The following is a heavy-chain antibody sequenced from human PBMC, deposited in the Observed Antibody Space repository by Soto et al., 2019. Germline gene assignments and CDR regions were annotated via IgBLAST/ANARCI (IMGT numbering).Heavy chain of an antibody. CDR2: IDPMDSQT. J-gene: IGHJ4*02. V-gene: IGHV5-10-1*01. CDR1: AFRLTSHW. CDR3: ARHDSPGGWFEELVL. Sequence: GESLKISCKASAFRLTSHWISWVRQMPGKGLEWMGRIDPMDSQTRYNPSFEGHVVMSVDKSINISYLQWSALEASDTARYFCARHDSPGGWFEELVLGGQGALVTVSS. D-gene: IGHD3-10*01.